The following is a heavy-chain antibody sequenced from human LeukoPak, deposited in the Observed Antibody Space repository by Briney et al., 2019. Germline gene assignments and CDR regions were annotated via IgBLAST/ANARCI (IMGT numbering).Heavy chain of an antibody. V-gene: IGHV4-34*01. CDR3: AAGEFYGMDV. J-gene: IGHJ6*02. CDR2: INHSGST. CDR1: GGSFSGYY. Sequence: PSETLSLTCAVYGGSFSGYYWSWIRQPPGKGLEWIGEINHSGSTNYNPSLKSRVTISVDTSKNQFSLKLSSVTAADTAVYYCAAGEFYGMDVWGQGTTVTVSS. D-gene: IGHD3-10*01.